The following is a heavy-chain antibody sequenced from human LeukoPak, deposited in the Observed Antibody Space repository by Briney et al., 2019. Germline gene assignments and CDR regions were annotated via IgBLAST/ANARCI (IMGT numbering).Heavy chain of an antibody. J-gene: IGHJ4*02. D-gene: IGHD6-13*01. CDR1: GGSISSYY. V-gene: IGHV4-59*01. CDR2: IYYSGST. CDR3: ARGSGSSWTFDY. Sequence: PSETLSLTCTVSGGSISSYYWSWIRQPPGKGLDWIGSIYYSGSTNYNPSLKSRVTISVDTSKNQFSLKLSSVTAADTAVYYCARGSGSSWTFDYWGQGTLVTVSS.